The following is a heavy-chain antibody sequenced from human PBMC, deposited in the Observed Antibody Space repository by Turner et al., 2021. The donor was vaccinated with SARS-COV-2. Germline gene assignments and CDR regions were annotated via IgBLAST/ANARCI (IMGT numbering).Heavy chain of an antibody. CDR3: ARDVVLVPAAYGMDV. V-gene: IGHV1-46*01. J-gene: IGHJ6*02. CDR2: INPSSGST. CDR1: GYTFTSYY. D-gene: IGHD2-2*01. Sequence: QLQLVQSGAEVKKPGASVKVSCKASGYTFTSYYMHWVRQAPGQGLEWMGIINPSSGSTSYAQKFQGRVTMTRDTSTSTVYMELSSLRSEDTAVYYCARDVVLVPAAYGMDVWGQGTTVTVSS.